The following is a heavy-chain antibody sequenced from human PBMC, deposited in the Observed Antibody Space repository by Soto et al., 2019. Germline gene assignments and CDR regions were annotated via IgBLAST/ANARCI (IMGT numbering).Heavy chain of an antibody. D-gene: IGHD3-22*01. CDR2: ISGSGGST. CDR1: GFTFSSYA. Sequence: EVQLLESGGGLVQPGGSLRLSCAASGFTFSSYAMSWVRQAPGKGLEWVSAISGSGGSTYYADSVKGRFTISRDNSKNTLYLQMDRLRAEDTAVYYCAKDRDYYDSSGYQDAYSGQGTLVTVSS. CDR3: AKDRDYYDSSGYQDAY. J-gene: IGHJ4*02. V-gene: IGHV3-23*01.